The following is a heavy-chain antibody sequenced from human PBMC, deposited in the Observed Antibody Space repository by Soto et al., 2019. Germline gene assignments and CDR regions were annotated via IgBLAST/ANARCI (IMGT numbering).Heavy chain of an antibody. CDR1: GFTVSSNY. V-gene: IGHV3-53*01. D-gene: IGHD6-19*01. CDR3: ARGSSGWYRPDV. Sequence: LRLSCAASGFTVSSNYMSWVRQAPGKGLEWVSVIYSGGSTYYADSVKGRFTISRDNSKNTLYLQMNSLRAEDTAVYYCARGSSGWYRPDVWGQGTTVTVSS. CDR2: IYSGGST. J-gene: IGHJ6*02.